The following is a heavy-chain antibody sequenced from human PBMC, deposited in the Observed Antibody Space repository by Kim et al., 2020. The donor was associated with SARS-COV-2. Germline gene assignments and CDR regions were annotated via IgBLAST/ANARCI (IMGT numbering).Heavy chain of an antibody. CDR1: GGTFSSYA. CDR3: ARAYYGSGSLLYYYYYYGMDV. D-gene: IGHD3-10*01. V-gene: IGHV1-69*04. CDR2: IIPILGIA. Sequence: SVKVSCKASGGTFSSYAISWVRQAPGQGLEWMGRIIPILGIANYAQKFQGRVTITADKSTSTAYMELSSLRSEDTAVYYCARAYYGSGSLLYYYYYYGMDVWGQGTTVTVSS. J-gene: IGHJ6*02.